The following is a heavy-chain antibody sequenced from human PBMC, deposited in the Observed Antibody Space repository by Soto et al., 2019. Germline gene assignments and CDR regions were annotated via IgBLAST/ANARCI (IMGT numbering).Heavy chain of an antibody. CDR2: ISSSSSTI. CDR3: ARDLVFEWYYGVDV. V-gene: IGHV3-48*02. J-gene: IGHJ6*02. CDR1: GFTFSTFS. Sequence: GGSLRLSCAASGFTFSTFSMHWVRRAPGKGLEWVSYISSSSSTIYYADSVKGRFTISRDNAKNSLYLQMNSLRDEDTAVYFCARDLVFEWYYGVDVWGQGTTVTVSS. D-gene: IGHD3-3*01.